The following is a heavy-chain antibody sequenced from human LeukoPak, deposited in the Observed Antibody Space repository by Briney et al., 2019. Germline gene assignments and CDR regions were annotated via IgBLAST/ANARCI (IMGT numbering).Heavy chain of an antibody. CDR2: INHSGST. Sequence: PSETLSLTCAVYGGSFSGYYWSWIRQPPGKGLEWIGEINHSGSTNYNPPLKSRVTISVDTSKNQFSLKLSSVTAADTAVYYCARGGLYWGQGTLVTVSS. CDR1: GGSFSGYY. J-gene: IGHJ4*02. CDR3: ARGGLY. V-gene: IGHV4-34*01.